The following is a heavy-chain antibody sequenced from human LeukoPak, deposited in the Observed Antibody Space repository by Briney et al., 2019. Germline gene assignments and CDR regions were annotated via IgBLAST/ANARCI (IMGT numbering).Heavy chain of an antibody. Sequence: GGSLRLSCAASGFTFITNDMTWVRQAPGKGLEWVSVLCSDGNTKYADSVQGRFTISRDNSKNTLYLEMNSLSPDDTAVYYCARGVEPLGANTLAYWGQGTLVTVSS. CDR2: LCSDGNT. V-gene: IGHV3-53*01. J-gene: IGHJ4*02. CDR1: GFTFITND. CDR3: ARGVEPLGANTLAY. D-gene: IGHD1-14*01.